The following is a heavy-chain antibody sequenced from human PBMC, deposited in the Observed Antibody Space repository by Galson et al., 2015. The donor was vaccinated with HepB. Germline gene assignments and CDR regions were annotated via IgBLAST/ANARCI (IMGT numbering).Heavy chain of an antibody. CDR3: ARVEERLWSFDY. J-gene: IGHJ4*02. CDR2: IWDDGSNK. Sequence: SLRLSCAASGFTFSSYGMHWVRQAPGKGLEWVAVIWDDGSNKYYADSMKGRFTITRDNSKNTQYLQMNSLRAEDTAVYYCARVEERLWSFDYWGQGTLVTVSS. V-gene: IGHV3-33*01. D-gene: IGHD1-26*01. CDR1: GFTFSSYG.